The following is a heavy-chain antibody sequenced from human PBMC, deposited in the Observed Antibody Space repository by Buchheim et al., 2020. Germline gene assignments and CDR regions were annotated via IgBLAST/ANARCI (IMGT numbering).Heavy chain of an antibody. Sequence: QVQLVESGGGVVQPGRSLRLSCAASGFTFSSYGMHWVRQAPGKGLEWVAVIWYDGSNKYYADSVKGRFTISRDNSKNTLYLQMNSLRAEDTAVYYCATPGIAVAAEAVNFDYWGQGTL. V-gene: IGHV3-33*01. CDR2: IWYDGSNK. CDR1: GFTFSSYG. D-gene: IGHD6-19*01. CDR3: ATPGIAVAAEAVNFDY. J-gene: IGHJ4*02.